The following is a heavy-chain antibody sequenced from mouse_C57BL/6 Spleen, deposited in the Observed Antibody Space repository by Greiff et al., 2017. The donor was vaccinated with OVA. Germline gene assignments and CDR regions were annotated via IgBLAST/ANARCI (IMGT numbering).Heavy chain of an antibody. J-gene: IGHJ2*01. V-gene: IGHV3-6*01. CDR3: ARAQAFDY. Sequence: EVKLMESGPGLVKPSQSLSLTCSVTGYSITSGYYWNWIRQFPGNKLEWMGYISYDGSNNYNPSLKNRISFTRDTSKNQFFLKLNSVTTEDTATYYCARAQAFDYWGQGTTLTVSS. CDR1: GYSITSGYY. D-gene: IGHD3-2*02. CDR2: ISYDGSN.